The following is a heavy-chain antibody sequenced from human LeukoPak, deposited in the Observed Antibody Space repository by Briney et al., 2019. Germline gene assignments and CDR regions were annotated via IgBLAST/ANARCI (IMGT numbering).Heavy chain of an antibody. V-gene: IGHV3-23*01. CDR2: IRGSGGST. CDR3: AKDIAVVRYYFDY. D-gene: IGHD3-22*01. J-gene: IGHJ4*02. CDR1: GFTFSSYA. Sequence: GGSLRLSSAASGFTFSSYAMSWVRQAPGKGLEWVSAIRGSGGSTYYADSVKGRFTISRDNSKNTLYLQMNSLRAEDTAVYYCAKDIAVVRYYFDYWGQGTLVTVSS.